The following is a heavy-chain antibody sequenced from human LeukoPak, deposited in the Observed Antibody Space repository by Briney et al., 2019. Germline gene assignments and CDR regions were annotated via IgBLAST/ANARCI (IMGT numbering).Heavy chain of an antibody. V-gene: IGHV4-4*07. Sequence: PSETLSLTCTVSGGSISSYYWSWIRQPAGKGLEWIGRIYTSGSTNYNPSLKSRVTMSVDTSKNQFSLKLSSVTAADTAVYYRAREIGSSWYAVDAFDIWGQGTMVTVSS. J-gene: IGHJ3*02. CDR3: AREIGSSWYAVDAFDI. D-gene: IGHD6-13*01. CDR1: GGSISSYY. CDR2: IYTSGST.